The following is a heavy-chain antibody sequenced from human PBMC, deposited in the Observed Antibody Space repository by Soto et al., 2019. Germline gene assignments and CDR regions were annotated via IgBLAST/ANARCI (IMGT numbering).Heavy chain of an antibody. V-gene: IGHV1-3*01. CDR2: INAGNGKT. D-gene: IGHD3-16*01. J-gene: IGHJ6*03. CDR3: AIGRGGHYYCYNVDV. CDR1: GYTFTSHP. Sequence: QVQLVQSGAEVKKPGASVKVSCKASGYTFTSHPVHWVRQAPGQRLEWMEWINAGNGKTKYSQNFQDRVTITRDTSADTAYMELRCLRSEDTAVYYCAIGRGGHYYCYNVDVWGKGTAVTVSS.